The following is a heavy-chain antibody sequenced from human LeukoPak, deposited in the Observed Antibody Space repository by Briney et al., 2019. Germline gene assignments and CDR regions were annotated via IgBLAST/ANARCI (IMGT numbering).Heavy chain of an antibody. J-gene: IGHJ4*02. V-gene: IGHV3-23*01. CDR1: GITLSNYG. CDR2: ISGSGGRT. CDR3: AKRGVVIRVVLVGFHKEAYYFDS. D-gene: IGHD3-10*01. Sequence: GSLRLSCAVPGITLSNYGMSWVRQAPGQRLEWVAGISGSGGRTSYADSVKGRFTISRDSPKNTLYLQMNSLRAEDTAVYFCAKRGVVIRVVLVGFHKEAYYFDSWGQGALVTVSS.